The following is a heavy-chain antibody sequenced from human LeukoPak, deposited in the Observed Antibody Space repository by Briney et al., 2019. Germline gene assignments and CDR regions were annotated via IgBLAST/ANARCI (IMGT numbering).Heavy chain of an antibody. CDR3: ARDWNCSGGSCHRKKDWYFDL. J-gene: IGHJ2*01. CDR1: GLTFSSYG. V-gene: IGHV3-33*01. D-gene: IGHD2-15*01. CDR2: IWYDGSNK. Sequence: GRSLRLSCAASGLTFSSYGMHWVRQAPGKGLEWVAVIWYDGSNKYYADSVKGRFTISRDNSKNTLYLQMNSLRAEDTAVYYCARDWNCSGGSCHRKKDWYFDLWGRGTLVTVSS.